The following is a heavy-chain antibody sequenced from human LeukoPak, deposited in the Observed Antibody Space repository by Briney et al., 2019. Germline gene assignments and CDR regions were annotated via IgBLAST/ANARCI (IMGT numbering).Heavy chain of an antibody. CDR2: IDT. CDR1: GFNFSSYG. D-gene: IGHD5-24*01. V-gene: IGHV3-23*05. J-gene: IGHJ4*02. Sequence: QPGGSLRLSCVASGFNFSSYGMSWVRQPPGKGLEWVSTIDTHYAESVKGRFTISRDNSKNTLYLQLNNLRVDDTALYYCARLGRAYNWFFSDFWGQGTRVTVSS. CDR3: ARLGRAYNWFFSDF.